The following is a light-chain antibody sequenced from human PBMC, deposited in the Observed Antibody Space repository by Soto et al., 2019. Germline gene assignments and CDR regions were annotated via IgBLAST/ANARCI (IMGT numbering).Light chain of an antibody. CDR1: QSVSSSY. V-gene: IGKV3-20*01. CDR3: QHYYNSPLT. J-gene: IGKJ4*01. Sequence: EIVLPQSPGTLSLSPGERATLSCRASQSVSSSYLAWYQQRPGQAPRLLIYGASNRATGIPDRFSGSGSGTDFNLAISRLQPDDVAVSFCQHYYNSPLTFGGGTNVELK. CDR2: GAS.